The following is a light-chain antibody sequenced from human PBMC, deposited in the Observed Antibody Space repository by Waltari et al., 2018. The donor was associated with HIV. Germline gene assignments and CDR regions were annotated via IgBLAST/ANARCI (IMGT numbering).Light chain of an antibody. V-gene: IGKV3-20*01. CDR2: GAS. Sequence: EIVLTQSPGTLSLSTGERATLSCRASQSVTKNYLVWYQQKDGQAPRLLIYGASSRAIGIPDRFSGNGSGTDFTLTISRLEPEDFAVYYCQQYDPSPLYTFGQGTKLEIK. J-gene: IGKJ2*01. CDR3: QQYDPSPLYT. CDR1: QSVTKNY.